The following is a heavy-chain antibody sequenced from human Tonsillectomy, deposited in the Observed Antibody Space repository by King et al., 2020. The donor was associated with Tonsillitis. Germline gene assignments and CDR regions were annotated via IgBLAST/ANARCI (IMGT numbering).Heavy chain of an antibody. V-gene: IGHV3-53*04. CDR3: ASTRYCSSTSCPFPWFDP. Sequence: VQLVESGGGLVQPGGSLRLSCAASGFTVSSNYMSWVRQAPGKGLEWVSVIYSGGSTYYADSVKDRFTISRHNYKNTLYLQMNSLRAEDTAVYYCASTRYCSSTSCPFPWFDPWGQGTLVTVSS. CDR1: GFTVSSNY. CDR2: IYSGGST. D-gene: IGHD2-2*01. J-gene: IGHJ5*02.